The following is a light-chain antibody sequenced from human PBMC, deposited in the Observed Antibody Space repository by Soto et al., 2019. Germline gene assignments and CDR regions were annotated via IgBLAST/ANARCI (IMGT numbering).Light chain of an antibody. V-gene: IGLV6-57*04. CDR2: EDR. CDR1: SGSIDGTY. Sequence: FMLTQPHSVSESPGKTVTISCTRSSGSIDGTYVQWFQQRPGSAPTTVIYEDRQRPSGVPDRFSGSIDSSSNSASLIISGLKTEDEADYYCQSYDSDNQGVIFGGGTKLTVL. J-gene: IGLJ2*01. CDR3: QSYDSDNQGVI.